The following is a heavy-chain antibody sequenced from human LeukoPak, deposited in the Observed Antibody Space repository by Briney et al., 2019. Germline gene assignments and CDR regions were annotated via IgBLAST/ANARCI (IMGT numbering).Heavy chain of an antibody. CDR3: AATMVRGVITTPAGP. CDR2: ISAYNGNT. J-gene: IGHJ5*02. V-gene: IGHV1-18*01. D-gene: IGHD3-10*01. CDR1: RYTFTSYG. Sequence: ASVKVSCKASRYTFTSYGISWVRQAPGQGLEWMGWISAYNGNTNYAQKFQGRVTMTRNTSISTAYMELSSLRSEDTAVYYCAATMVRGVITTPAGPWGQGTLVTVSS.